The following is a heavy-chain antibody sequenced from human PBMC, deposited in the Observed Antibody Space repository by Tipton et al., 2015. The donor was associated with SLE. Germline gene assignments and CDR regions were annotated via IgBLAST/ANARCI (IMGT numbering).Heavy chain of an antibody. CDR1: GYTFSSHW. V-gene: IGHV5-51*03. D-gene: IGHD2-15*01. J-gene: IGHJ6*02. Sequence: QLVQSGAEVKKSGDSLKISCQGSGYTFSSHWIGWVRQMPGKGLEWMGIIYPSDSDTRYSPSFQGQVTISVDKSISTAYLQWSSLKASDSAIYYCARLGYGCSGGRCFGVDVWGQGTTVSVSS. CDR2: IYPSDSDT. CDR3: ARLGYGCSGGRCFGVDV.